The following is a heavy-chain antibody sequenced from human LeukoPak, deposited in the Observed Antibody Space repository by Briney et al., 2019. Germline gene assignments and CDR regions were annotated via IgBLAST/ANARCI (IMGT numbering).Heavy chain of an antibody. Sequence: PGGSLRLSCAASGFTFSKFPMGWVRQAPGKGLEWVSAISGSGGSTYYADSVKGRFTISRDNSKNTLYLQMNSLRAEDTAVYYCTRARPSSSHSNFDYWGQGTLVTVSS. V-gene: IGHV3-23*01. D-gene: IGHD6-25*01. CDR3: TRARPSSSHSNFDY. CDR1: GFTFSKFP. CDR2: ISGSGGST. J-gene: IGHJ4*02.